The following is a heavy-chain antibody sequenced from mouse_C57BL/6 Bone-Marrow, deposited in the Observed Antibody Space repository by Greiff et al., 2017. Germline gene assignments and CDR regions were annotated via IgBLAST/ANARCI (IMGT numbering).Heavy chain of an antibody. V-gene: IGHV5-4*01. J-gene: IGHJ3*01. CDR1: GFTFSSYA. Sequence: EVQGVESGGGLVKPGGSLKLSCAASGFTFSSYAMSWVSQTPEKRLEWVATISAGGSYTYYPDNVKGRFTISRDNAKNNLYLQMSHLKSEDTSMYYCARDDGSSYGWFAYWGQGTLVTVSA. CDR2: ISAGGSYT. CDR3: ARDDGSSYGWFAY. D-gene: IGHD1-1*01.